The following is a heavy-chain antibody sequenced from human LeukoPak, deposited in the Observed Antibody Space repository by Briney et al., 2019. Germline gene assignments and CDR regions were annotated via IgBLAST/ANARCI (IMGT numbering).Heavy chain of an antibody. CDR3: ARIRYYYDSSGPRNWYFDL. Sequence: ASVKVSCKASGYTFTSYYMHWVRQAPGQGLEWMGWINAGNGNTKYSQKFQGRVTITRDTSASTAYMELSSLRSEDTAVYYCARIRYYYDSSGPRNWYFDLWGRGTLVTVSS. J-gene: IGHJ2*01. CDR2: INAGNGNT. V-gene: IGHV1-3*01. D-gene: IGHD3-22*01. CDR1: GYTFTSYY.